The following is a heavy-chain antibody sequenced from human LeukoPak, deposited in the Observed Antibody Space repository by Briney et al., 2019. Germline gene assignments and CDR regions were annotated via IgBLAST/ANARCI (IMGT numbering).Heavy chain of an antibody. Sequence: GSLRLSCAASGFTFSNYAMHWVRQAPGKGLEWVAVISSDGSNKFYADSVKGRFTISRDNAKYTLYLQMSSLRAEDTAIYYCARGNYYGMDVWGQGTTVTVSS. J-gene: IGHJ6*02. CDR3: ARGNYYGMDV. CDR1: GFTFSNYA. CDR2: ISSDGSNK. V-gene: IGHV3-30-3*01.